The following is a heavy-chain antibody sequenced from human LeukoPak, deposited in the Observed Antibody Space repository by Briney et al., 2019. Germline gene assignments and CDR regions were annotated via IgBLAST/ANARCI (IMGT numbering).Heavy chain of an antibody. V-gene: IGHV1-69*05. Sequence: GASVKVSCKASGGTFSSYAISWVRQAPGQGLEWMGGIIPIFGTANYAQKFQGRVTITTDESTSTAYMELSSLRSEDTAVYYCARDRQFGGYSYGLYYYYMDVWGKGTTVTVSS. CDR1: GGTFSSYA. D-gene: IGHD5-18*01. J-gene: IGHJ6*03. CDR2: IIPIFGTA. CDR3: ARDRQFGGYSYGLYYYYMDV.